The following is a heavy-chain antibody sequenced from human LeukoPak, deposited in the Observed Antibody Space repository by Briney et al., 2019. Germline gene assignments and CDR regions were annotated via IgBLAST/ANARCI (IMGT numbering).Heavy chain of an antibody. CDR2: IGGSGVST. CDR3: AKDARNLQYFDY. J-gene: IGHJ4*01. Sequence: GGSLRLSCAASGFTFSNYAMSWVRQAAGKGLEWVSAIGGSGVSTHYPDSVRGRFTISRDNSKNMVYLQMSSLRAEDTAVYYCAKDARNLQYFDYWGHGALVSVSS. D-gene: IGHD4-11*01. V-gene: IGHV3-23*01. CDR1: GFTFSNYA.